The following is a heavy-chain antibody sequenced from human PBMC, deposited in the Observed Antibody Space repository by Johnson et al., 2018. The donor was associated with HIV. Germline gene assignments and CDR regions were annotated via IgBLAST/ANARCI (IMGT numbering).Heavy chain of an antibody. V-gene: IGHV3-7*01. CDR1: GFTFSSYA. Sequence: MLLVESGGGLIQPGGSLRLSCAASGFTFSSYAMSWVRQAPGKGLEWVANIKQDGSEKYYVDSVKGRFTISRDNAKNSLYLQMNSLRAEDTAVYYCAREGEVAVAGLGESFDIWCQGTMVTVSS. CDR3: AREGEVAVAGLGESFDI. D-gene: IGHD6-19*01. CDR2: IKQDGSEK. J-gene: IGHJ3*02.